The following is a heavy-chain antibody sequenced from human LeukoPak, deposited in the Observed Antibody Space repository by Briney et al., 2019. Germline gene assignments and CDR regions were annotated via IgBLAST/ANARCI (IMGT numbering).Heavy chain of an antibody. CDR1: GGSISSYY. Sequence: SETLSLTCTVSGGSISSYYWSWIRQPPGKGLEWIGYIYYSGSTNYNPSLKGRVTISVDTSKNQFSLKLSSVTAADTAVYYCARSPAAYYYDSSGYFDYWGQGTLVTVSS. D-gene: IGHD3-22*01. CDR2: IYYSGST. J-gene: IGHJ4*02. CDR3: ARSPAAYYYDSSGYFDY. V-gene: IGHV4-59*01.